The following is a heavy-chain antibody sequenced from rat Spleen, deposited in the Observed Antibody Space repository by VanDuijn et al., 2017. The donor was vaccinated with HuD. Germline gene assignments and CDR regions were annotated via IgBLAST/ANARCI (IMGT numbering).Heavy chain of an antibody. CDR1: GFTFSDYY. Sequence: EVQLVESGGGLVQPGRSLRLSCAASGFTFSDYYMAWVRQAPTEGLEGVASISYYGSSFYYRDSVKGRVTISRDKTRSTLYLQMDSLRSEDTATYYCTTVTYWGQGTVVTVSS. J-gene: IGHJ3*01. CDR3: TTVTY. CDR2: ISYYGSSF. V-gene: IGHV5-20*01.